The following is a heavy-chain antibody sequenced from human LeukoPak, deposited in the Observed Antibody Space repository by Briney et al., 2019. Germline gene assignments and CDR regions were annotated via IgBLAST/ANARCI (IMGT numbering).Heavy chain of an antibody. J-gene: IGHJ4*02. CDR1: GYTFTSYY. CDR2: INPSGGRT. Sequence: ASVKVSCKASGYTFTSYYMHWVRQAPGQGLEWIGIINPSGGRTTYARKFQGRVTMTRDMSTKTVYMELSSLRSEDTAVYYCASAMVGATRAYFDYWGQGTLVTVSS. CDR3: ASAMVGATRAYFDY. V-gene: IGHV1-46*01. D-gene: IGHD1-26*01.